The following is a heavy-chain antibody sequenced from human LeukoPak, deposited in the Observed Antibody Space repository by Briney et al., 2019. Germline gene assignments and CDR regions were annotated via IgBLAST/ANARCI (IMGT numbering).Heavy chain of an antibody. V-gene: IGHV4-59*01. CDR2: IHHSGAT. CDR1: GVSITTNY. J-gene: IGHJ4*02. Sequence: SETLSLTCSVSGVSITTNYWSWIRQPPGKGLEWLGYIHHSGATSYNPSLKSRGTMSLDTSNNQFSLKVTSVTAADTAVYYCARSSAHSYGDFHFWGQGNLVTVSS. D-gene: IGHD5-18*01. CDR3: ARSSAHSYGDFHF.